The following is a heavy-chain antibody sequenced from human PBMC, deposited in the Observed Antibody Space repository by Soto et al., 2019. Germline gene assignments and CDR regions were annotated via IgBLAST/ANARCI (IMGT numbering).Heavy chain of an antibody. CDR3: ARGHYYDSSGPFDY. CDR1: GFTFSSYA. V-gene: IGHV3-30-3*01. CDR2: ISYDGSNK. Sequence: GGSLRLSCAASGFTFSSYAMHWVRQAPGKGLEWVVVISYDGSNKYYADSVKGRFTISRDNSKNTLYLQMNSLRAEDTAVYYCARGHYYDSSGPFDYWGQGTLVTVSS. D-gene: IGHD3-22*01. J-gene: IGHJ4*02.